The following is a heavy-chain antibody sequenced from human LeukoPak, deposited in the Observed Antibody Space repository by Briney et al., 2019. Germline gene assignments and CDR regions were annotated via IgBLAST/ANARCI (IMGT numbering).Heavy chain of an antibody. Sequence: SETLSLTCAVYGGSFSGYYWSWIRQPPGKGLEWIGCIYYSGSTNYNPSLKSRVTISVDTSKNQFSLKLSSVTAADTAVYYCARIAVGWFDPWGQGTLVTVSS. V-gene: IGHV4-59*01. J-gene: IGHJ5*02. CDR1: GGSFSGYY. CDR3: ARIAVGWFDP. CDR2: IYYSGST. D-gene: IGHD2-21*01.